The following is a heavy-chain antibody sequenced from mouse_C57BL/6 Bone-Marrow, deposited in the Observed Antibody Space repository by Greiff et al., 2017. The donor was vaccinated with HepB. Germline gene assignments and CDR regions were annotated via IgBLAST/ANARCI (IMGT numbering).Heavy chain of an antibody. V-gene: IGHV7-1*01. CDR2: SRNKANDYTT. J-gene: IGHJ4*01. CDR3: ARDLDY. Sequence: EVKLVESGGGLVQSGRSLRLSCATSGFTFSDFYMEWVRQAPGKGLEWIAASRNKANDYTTEYSASVKGRFIVSRDTSQSILYLQMNALRAEDTAIYYCARDLDYWGQVTSVTVSS. CDR1: GFTFSDFY.